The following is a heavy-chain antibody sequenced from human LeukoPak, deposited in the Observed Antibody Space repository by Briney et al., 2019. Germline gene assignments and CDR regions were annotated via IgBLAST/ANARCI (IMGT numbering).Heavy chain of an antibody. Sequence: SQTLSLTCTVSGGSISSSGYYWSWIPQHPGKGLEWIGYIYYSGSTYYNSSLKSRVTISVDTSKNQFALKLTAMTAADTTVYYCAREFDYGRYFQPWGQGTLVTVSS. J-gene: IGHJ1*01. CDR3: AREFDYGRYFQP. V-gene: IGHV4-31*03. CDR1: GGSISSSGYY. CDR2: IYYSGST. D-gene: IGHD4-17*01.